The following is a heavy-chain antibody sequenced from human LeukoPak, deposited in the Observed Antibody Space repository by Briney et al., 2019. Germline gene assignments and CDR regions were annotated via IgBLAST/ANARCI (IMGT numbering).Heavy chain of an antibody. CDR2: IWYDGSNK. CDR3: ARSYYDSSGYHSGIDY. Sequence: PGGSLRLSCAASGFTFSSYGMHWVRQAPGKGLEWVAVIWYDGSNKYYADSVKGRFTISRDNSKNTLYLQMNSLRAEDTAVYYCARSYYDSSGYHSGIDYWGQGTLVTVSS. V-gene: IGHV3-33*01. CDR1: GFTFSSYG. D-gene: IGHD3-22*01. J-gene: IGHJ4*02.